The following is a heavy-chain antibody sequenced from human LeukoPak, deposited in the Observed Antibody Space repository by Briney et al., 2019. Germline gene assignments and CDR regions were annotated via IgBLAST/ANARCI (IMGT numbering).Heavy chain of an antibody. Sequence: SETLSLTCTVSGYSISSSYYWSWIRQPAGKGLEWIGRIYTSGSTNYNPSLKSRVTMSVDTSKNQFSLKLSSVTAADTAVYYCARDIVDGSSWYRSYYYYMDVWGKGTTVTVSS. CDR3: ARDIVDGSSWYRSYYYYMDV. CDR2: IYTSGST. J-gene: IGHJ6*03. CDR1: GYSISSSYY. D-gene: IGHD6-13*01. V-gene: IGHV4-4*07.